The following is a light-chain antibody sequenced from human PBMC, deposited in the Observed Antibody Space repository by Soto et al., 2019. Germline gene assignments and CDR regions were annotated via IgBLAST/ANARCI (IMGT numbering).Light chain of an antibody. V-gene: IGKV1-5*01. J-gene: IGKJ1*01. Sequence: DIQMTQSPSTLSASVGDRVTITCRASQSISDWLAWFQQKPGKAPKVLIYDASTLESGVPSRFSGSGSGTEFTLTISSLQPEDSATSYCQQHNSSPWTFGHGTRVEIK. CDR3: QQHNSSPWT. CDR2: DAS. CDR1: QSISDW.